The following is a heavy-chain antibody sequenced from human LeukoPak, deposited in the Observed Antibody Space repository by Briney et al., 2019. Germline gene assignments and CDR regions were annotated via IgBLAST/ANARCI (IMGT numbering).Heavy chain of an antibody. CDR3: AKKGSRIAAAGPYFDY. J-gene: IGHJ4*02. CDR1: GFTFSSYS. CDR2: IDSSSSFI. Sequence: GGSLRLSCAASGFTFSSYSMNWVRQAPGKGLEWVSSIDSSSSFIYYADSVKGRFTISRDNAKNSLYLQMNSLRAEDTAVYYCAKKGSRIAAAGPYFDYWGQGTLVTVSS. V-gene: IGHV3-21*01. D-gene: IGHD6-13*01.